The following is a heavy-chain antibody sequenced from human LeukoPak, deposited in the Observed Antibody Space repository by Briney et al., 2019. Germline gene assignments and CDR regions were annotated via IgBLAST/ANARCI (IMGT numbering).Heavy chain of an antibody. CDR3: ARMLSGPFDILTGYSPYYFDY. Sequence: KSSETLSLTCTVSGGSISSGSYYWSWIRQPAGKGLEWIGRIYTSGSTNYNPSLKSRVTISVDTSKNQFSLKLSSVTAADTAVYYCARMLSGPFDILTGYSPYYFDYWGQGTLVTVSS. V-gene: IGHV4-61*02. J-gene: IGHJ4*02. CDR1: GGSISSGSYY. D-gene: IGHD3-9*01. CDR2: IYTSGST.